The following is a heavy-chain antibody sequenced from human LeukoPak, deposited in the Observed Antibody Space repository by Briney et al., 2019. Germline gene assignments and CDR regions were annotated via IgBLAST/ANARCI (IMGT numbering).Heavy chain of an antibody. Sequence: SETLSLTCTVSGGSISSYYWSWIRQPPGEGLEWIGYIYYSGSTNYNPSLKSRVTISVDTSKNQFSLKLSSVTAADTAVYYCARGTVRYYFDYWGQRTLVTVSS. CDR3: ARGTVRYYFDY. CDR1: GGSISSYY. CDR2: IYYSGST. V-gene: IGHV4-59*01. D-gene: IGHD4-11*01. J-gene: IGHJ4*02.